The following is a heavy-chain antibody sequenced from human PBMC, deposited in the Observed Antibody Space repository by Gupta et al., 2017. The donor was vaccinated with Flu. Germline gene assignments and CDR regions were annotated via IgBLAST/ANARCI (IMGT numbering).Heavy chain of an antibody. CDR2: IWYDGSSE. V-gene: IGHV3-33*01. CDR3: ARAPHYYYYYMDV. Sequence: QVQLEESGGGVVQPGRSLRLSCEASGFPFKEYGMVWVRQSPGKGLEWVSVIWYDGSSEYYSDSVKGRFTISRDNSNNILYLQMNSLRAEDTAVYWCARAPHYYYYYMDVWGKGTTVTVSS. J-gene: IGHJ6*03. CDR1: GFPFKEYG.